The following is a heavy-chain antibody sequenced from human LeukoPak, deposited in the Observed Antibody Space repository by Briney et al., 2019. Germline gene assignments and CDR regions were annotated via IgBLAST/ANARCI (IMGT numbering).Heavy chain of an antibody. CDR3: ARDEAVLHPNSDAFDI. J-gene: IGHJ3*02. CDR2: IYYSGST. Sequence: SETLSLTCTVSGGSISSSSYYWGWIRQPPGKGLEWIGSIYYSGSTYYNPSLKSRVTISVDTSKNQFSLKLSSVTAADTAVYYCARDEAVLHPNSDAFDIWGQGTMVTVSS. V-gene: IGHV4-39*07. CDR1: GGSISSSSYY. D-gene: IGHD4/OR15-4a*01.